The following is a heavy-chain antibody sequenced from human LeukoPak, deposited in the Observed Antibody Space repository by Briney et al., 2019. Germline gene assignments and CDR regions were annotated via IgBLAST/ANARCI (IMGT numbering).Heavy chain of an antibody. CDR3: TREGLGTTFSAWFDP. V-gene: IGHV3-74*01. CDR2: INSAGSST. J-gene: IGHJ5*02. D-gene: IGHD1-14*01. CDR1: GFTFSSYW. Sequence: GGSLRLSCAASGFTFSSYWMHWVRQAPGKGLVWVSRINSAGSSTSYADSVKARFTISRDNAKHTLYLQMNSLRVEDTAVYYCTREGLGTTFSAWFDPWGQGTLVIVSS.